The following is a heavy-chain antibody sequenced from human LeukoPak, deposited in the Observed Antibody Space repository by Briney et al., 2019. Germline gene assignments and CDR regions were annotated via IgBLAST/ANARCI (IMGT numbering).Heavy chain of an antibody. J-gene: IGHJ4*02. V-gene: IGHV1-46*01. CDR3: ARTVYDILSGFDY. Sequence: ASVKVSCKASGYTFTSYTINWVRQAPGQGLEWMGMFNPTGRPRYAQKFQGRVSMTRDTSTSTVSMELSSLRSDDTAVYYCARTVYDILSGFDYWGQGTLVTVSS. CDR2: FNPTGRP. D-gene: IGHD3-9*01. CDR1: GYTFTSYT.